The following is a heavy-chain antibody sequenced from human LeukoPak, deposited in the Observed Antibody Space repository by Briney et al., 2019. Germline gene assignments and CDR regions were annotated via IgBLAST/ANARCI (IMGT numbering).Heavy chain of an antibody. CDR3: AREDTALGQGYFDY. J-gene: IGHJ4*02. D-gene: IGHD5-18*01. V-gene: IGHV3-7*01. CDR2: IKQDGSEK. Sequence: GGSLRLSCTASGFTLSSYWRSWVRQAPGKGLEWVANIKQDGSEKYYVDSVKGRFTISRDNAKNSLYLQMNSLRAEGTAVYYCAREDTALGQGYFDYWGQGTLVTVSS. CDR1: GFTLSSYW.